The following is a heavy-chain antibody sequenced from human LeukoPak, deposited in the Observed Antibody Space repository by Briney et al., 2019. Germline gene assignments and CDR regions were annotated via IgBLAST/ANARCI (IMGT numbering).Heavy chain of an antibody. Sequence: SVKVSCKASGGTFSSYAISWVRQAPGQGLEWMGGIIPIFGTANYAQKFQGRVTITADESTSTAYMELSSLRSEDTAVYYCAKDVYYYDSSAYSSLDYWGQGTLVTVSS. CDR1: GGTFSSYA. CDR3: AKDVYYYDSSAYSSLDY. CDR2: IIPIFGTA. D-gene: IGHD3-22*01. J-gene: IGHJ4*02. V-gene: IGHV1-69*13.